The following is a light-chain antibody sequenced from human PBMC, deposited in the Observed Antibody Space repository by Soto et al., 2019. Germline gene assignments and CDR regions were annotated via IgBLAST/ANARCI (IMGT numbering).Light chain of an antibody. V-gene: IGKV3-11*01. J-gene: IGKJ5*01. CDR2: GAF. CDR1: PSVTNF. CDR3: QQRNVWPPVP. Sequence: EIVLTQSPATLSLSPWERATLSCRASPSVTNFLAWYQQKPGQAPRLLIYGAFNRATGIPARFSGSGSGTDFTLTISSLEPEDSAVYYRQQRNVWPPVPFAQGKPLEI.